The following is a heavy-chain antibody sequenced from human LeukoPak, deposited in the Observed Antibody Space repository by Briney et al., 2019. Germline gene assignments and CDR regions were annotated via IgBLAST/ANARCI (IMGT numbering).Heavy chain of an antibody. CDR2: FSSGGSA. J-gene: IGHJ4*02. D-gene: IGHD1-7*01. CDR1: GGSISSSSYY. CDR3: ARKQTGTMYDV. V-gene: IGHV4-39*07. Sequence: SETLSLTCIVPGGSISSSSYYWAWIRQSPGKGLEWIGTFSSGGSAYYNPSLTSRISISKDTSDNQFSLRLYSVTAADTAVYYCARKQTGTMYDVWGQGTQVTVSS.